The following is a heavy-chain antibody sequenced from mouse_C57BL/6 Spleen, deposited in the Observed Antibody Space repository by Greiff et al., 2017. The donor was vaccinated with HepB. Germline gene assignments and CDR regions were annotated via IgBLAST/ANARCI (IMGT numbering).Heavy chain of an antibody. CDR2: IHPNSGST. D-gene: IGHD1-1*01. J-gene: IGHJ2*01. Sequence: QVQLQQPGAELVKPGASVKLSCKASGYTFTSYWMHWVKQRPGQGLEWIEMIHPNSGSTNYNEKFKSKATLTVDKSSSTAYMQLSSLTSEDSAVYYCARSLITTEVEFLYYFDYWGQGTTLTVSS. CDR3: ARSLITTEVEFLYYFDY. CDR1: GYTFTSYW. V-gene: IGHV1-64*01.